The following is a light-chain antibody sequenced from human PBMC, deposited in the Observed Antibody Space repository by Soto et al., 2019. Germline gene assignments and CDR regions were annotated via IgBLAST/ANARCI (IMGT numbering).Light chain of an antibody. CDR2: AAA. CDR1: QSVSSAF. J-gene: IGKJ2*01. CDR3: QQYGDSPPT. V-gene: IGKV3-20*01. Sequence: SVLTHSPGTLSLSPGERATLSCRASQSVSSAFFAWYQQKPGQPLRLLIYAAASRATGIPDRFSGSGSATDFTLTISRLEPEDFAVYYCQQYGDSPPTFGRGTKVDIK.